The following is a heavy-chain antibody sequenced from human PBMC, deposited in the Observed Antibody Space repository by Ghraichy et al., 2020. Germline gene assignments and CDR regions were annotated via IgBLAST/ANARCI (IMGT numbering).Heavy chain of an antibody. CDR1: GFSFSDYS. Sequence: GGSLRLSCEGSGFSFSDYSMIWVRLTPRKALEWVSYITGSSITIFYTDSVKGRLTISRDNAKNSLYLQMNSLRAEDTAVYYCARLPLPHRAAVGDWYFDLWGRGTLVTVSS. CDR2: ITGSSITI. J-gene: IGHJ2*01. CDR3: ARLPLPHRAAVGDWYFDL. D-gene: IGHD6-13*01. V-gene: IGHV3-48*01.